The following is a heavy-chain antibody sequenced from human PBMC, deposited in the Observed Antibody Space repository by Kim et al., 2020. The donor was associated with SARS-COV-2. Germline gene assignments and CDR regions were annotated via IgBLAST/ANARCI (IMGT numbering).Heavy chain of an antibody. CDR2: ISYDGSNE. Sequence: GGSLRLSCAASGFTFSSYAIHWVRQAPGKGLEWVAVISYDGSNEYYADSVKGRFTISRDNSKNTLYLQMNSLRAEDTAIYYCARDSIHSGSYPDYWGQGTLVTVSS. CDR1: GFTFSSYA. D-gene: IGHD1-26*01. V-gene: IGHV3-30*04. J-gene: IGHJ4*02. CDR3: ARDSIHSGSYPDY.